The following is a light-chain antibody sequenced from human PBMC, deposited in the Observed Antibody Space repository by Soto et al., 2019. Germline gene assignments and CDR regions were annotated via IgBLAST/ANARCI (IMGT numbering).Light chain of an antibody. CDR2: DVT. CDR1: SSDVGAYDY. Sequence: QSVLTQPRSMSGSPGQSVTISCTGTSSDVGAYDYVSWYQHHPGKAPKLIIFDVTERPSGVPDRFSGSKSGNTASLTISGLKDEAEADYYCCSYAGRYTYVFGTGTKV. V-gene: IGLV2-11*01. J-gene: IGLJ1*01. CDR3: CSYAGRYTYV.